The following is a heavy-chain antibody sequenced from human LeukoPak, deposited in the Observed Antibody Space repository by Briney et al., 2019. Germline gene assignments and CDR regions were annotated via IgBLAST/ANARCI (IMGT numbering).Heavy chain of an antibody. J-gene: IGHJ4*02. CDR1: GFTFSSYW. D-gene: IGHD6-13*01. CDR3: LAAAGTIG. V-gene: IGHV3-74*01. CDR2: VNNDGSTT. Sequence: GGSLRLSCAASGFTFSSYWMHWVRQAPGKGLVWVSRVNNDGSTTSYADSVRGRFSISRDNTKDTLYLQMNSLRAEDTAVYFCLAAAGTIGWGQGTLVTVSS.